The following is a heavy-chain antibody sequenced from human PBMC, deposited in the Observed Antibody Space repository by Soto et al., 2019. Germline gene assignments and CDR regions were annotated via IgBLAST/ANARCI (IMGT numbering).Heavy chain of an antibody. V-gene: IGHV1-18*01. D-gene: IGHD6-6*01. CDR2: ISAYNGNT. Sequence: ASVKVSCKASGYTFTSSGISWVRQAPGQGLEWMGWISAYNGNTNYAQKLQGRVTMTTDTSTSTAYMELRSLRSDDTAVYYCARRIIGSSSVHWFDPWGQGTLVTVSS. CDR3: ARRIIGSSSVHWFDP. CDR1: GYTFTSSG. J-gene: IGHJ5*02.